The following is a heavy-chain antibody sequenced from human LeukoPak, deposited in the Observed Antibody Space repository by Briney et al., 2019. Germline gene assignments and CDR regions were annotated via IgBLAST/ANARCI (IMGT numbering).Heavy chain of an antibody. D-gene: IGHD2-2*01. Sequence: GASVKVSCKASGYTFTSYGISWVRQAPGQRLEWMGWISVFNGDTTYAQKLQGRVTMTTDTSTSTAYMELRSQRSDDTAVYYCVRRRCSSTSCYIDYWGQGTLVTVPS. V-gene: IGHV1-18*01. J-gene: IGHJ4*02. CDR3: VRRRCSSTSCYIDY. CDR2: ISVFNGDT. CDR1: GYTFTSYG.